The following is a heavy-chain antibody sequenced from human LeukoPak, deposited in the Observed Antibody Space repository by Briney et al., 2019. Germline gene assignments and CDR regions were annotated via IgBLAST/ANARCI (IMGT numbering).Heavy chain of an antibody. CDR1: GFTFSSYN. V-gene: IGHV3-21*01. D-gene: IGHD1-26*01. CDR3: ARDPYSGAYGDTYYYFMDV. J-gene: IGHJ6*03. CDR2: ITTSSSYT. Sequence: GGSLRLSCAASGFTFSSYNMDWVRQTPGKGLEWISSITTSSSYTFYADSVKGRFTISRDNARNSLYLQMNSLTAEDTAVYYCARDPYSGAYGDTYYYFMDVWGKGTTVTISS.